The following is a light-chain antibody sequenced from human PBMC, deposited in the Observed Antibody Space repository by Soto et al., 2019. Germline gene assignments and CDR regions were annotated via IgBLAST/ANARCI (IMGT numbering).Light chain of an antibody. CDR3: QQYGSSPWT. Sequence: ESVLTQSPGTLSLAPGERSTLSCSASQSLDSRDFSWYQQIPGQAPRLLMYGTSSRATGIPDRFSGSGSGTDFTLTISRLEPEDFAVYYCQQYGSSPWTFGQGTKVDIK. V-gene: IGKV3-20*01. CDR2: GTS. J-gene: IGKJ1*01. CDR1: QSLDSRD.